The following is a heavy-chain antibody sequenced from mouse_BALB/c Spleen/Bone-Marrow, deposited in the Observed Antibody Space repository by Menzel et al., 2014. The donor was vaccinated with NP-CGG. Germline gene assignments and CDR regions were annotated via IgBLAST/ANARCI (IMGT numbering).Heavy chain of an antibody. CDR1: GFTFIAYT. CDR3: ARHGEERPVLAMDY. CDR2: INNGGGST. Sequence: EVKVVESGGGLVEPGGSLKPSCAASGFTFIAYTMSWVRQTPEKRLEWVAYINNGGGSTYYPDTVKGRFTISRDNAKNTLYLQMSSLKSEDTAMYYCARHGEERPVLAMDYWGQGTSVTVSS. J-gene: IGHJ4*01. V-gene: IGHV5-12-2*01. D-gene: IGHD2-14*01.